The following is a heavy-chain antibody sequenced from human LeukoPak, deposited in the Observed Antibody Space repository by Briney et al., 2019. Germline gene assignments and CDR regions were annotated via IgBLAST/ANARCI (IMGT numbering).Heavy chain of an antibody. CDR1: GFTVSSNY. CDR2: IYSCGST. V-gene: IGHV3-66*01. J-gene: IGHJ4*02. Sequence: PAGGSLRLSCAASGFTVSSNYMSWVRQAPGKGLEWVSVIYSCGSTYYADSVKGRFTISRDNSKKSVFLQMNSLRPEDTAVYYCAKDDARLQYGNWGRGTLVTVSS. CDR3: AKDDARLQYGN. D-gene: IGHD5-24*01.